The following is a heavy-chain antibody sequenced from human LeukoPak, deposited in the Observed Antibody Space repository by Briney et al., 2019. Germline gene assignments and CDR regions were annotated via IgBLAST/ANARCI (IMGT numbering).Heavy chain of an antibody. V-gene: IGHV4-61*02. Sequence: PSETLSLTCTVSGGSFSSGSYYWSWIRQPAGKGLEWIGCIYTSGSTNYNPSLKSRVTISVDTSKNQFSLKLSSVTAADTAVYYCARDSPHCSSTSCYTGSVDYWGQGTLVTVSS. J-gene: IGHJ4*02. D-gene: IGHD2-2*02. CDR2: IYTSGST. CDR1: GGSFSSGSYY. CDR3: ARDSPHCSSTSCYTGSVDY.